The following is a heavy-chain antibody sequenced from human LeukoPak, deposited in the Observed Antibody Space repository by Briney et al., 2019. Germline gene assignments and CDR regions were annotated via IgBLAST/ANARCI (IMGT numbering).Heavy chain of an antibody. CDR2: IYYSGST. D-gene: IGHD3-22*01. CDR1: GGSISSSSYY. V-gene: IGHV4-39*01. Sequence: PSETLSLTCTVSGGSISSSSYYWGWIRQPPGKGLEWIGSIYYSGSTYYNPSLKSRVTISVDTSKNQFSLKLSSVTAADTAVYYCARMALYYDSSGYYQPLDYWGQGTLVTVSS. J-gene: IGHJ4*02. CDR3: ARMALYYDSSGYYQPLDY.